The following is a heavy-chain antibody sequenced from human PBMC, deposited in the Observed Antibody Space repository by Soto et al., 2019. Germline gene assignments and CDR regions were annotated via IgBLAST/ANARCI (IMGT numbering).Heavy chain of an antibody. J-gene: IGHJ6*03. V-gene: IGHV3-64*01. Sequence: GGSLRLSCAASGFTFSGYAMHWVRQAPGKGLEYVSAISSNGGSTYYANSVKGRFTISRDNSKNTLYLQMGSLRAEDMAVYYCARDFVVVAATRDYYYYYMDVWGKETTVTVSS. CDR1: GFTFSGYA. CDR3: ARDFVVVAATRDYYYYYMDV. D-gene: IGHD2-15*01. CDR2: ISSNGGST.